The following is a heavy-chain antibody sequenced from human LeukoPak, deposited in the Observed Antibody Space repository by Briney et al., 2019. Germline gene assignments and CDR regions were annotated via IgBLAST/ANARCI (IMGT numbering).Heavy chain of an antibody. CDR3: ARARYETRIWPKSRYDYYHYMDV. CDR2: ISAYSGAT. CDR1: GYTFTNYG. V-gene: IGHV1-18*03. Sequence: ASVKVSCKVSGYTFTNYGISWVRQAPGQGLEWMGWISAYSGATNYAQKLQDRVTITRDTSASTAYMELSSLRSEDMAVYYCARARYETRIWPKSRYDYYHYMDVWGKGTTVTVSS. D-gene: IGHD3-3*01. J-gene: IGHJ6*03.